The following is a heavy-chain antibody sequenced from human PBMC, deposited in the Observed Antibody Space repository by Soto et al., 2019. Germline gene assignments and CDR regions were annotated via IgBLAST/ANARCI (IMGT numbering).Heavy chain of an antibody. CDR3: ATDRSDPTGSYFDY. J-gene: IGHJ4*02. V-gene: IGHV1-69*13. CDR1: GDTFSTND. D-gene: IGHD3-10*01. Sequence: SVKVSCKASGDTFSTNDISWVRQAPGQGLEWMGGIIPIFGAANYAQKFQGRVTITADESTSTVYMELSSLRSEDTALYYCATDRSDPTGSYFDYWGQGXLVTVYS. CDR2: IIPIFGAA.